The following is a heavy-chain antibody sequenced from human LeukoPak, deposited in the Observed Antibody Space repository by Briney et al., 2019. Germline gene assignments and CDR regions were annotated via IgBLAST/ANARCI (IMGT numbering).Heavy chain of an antibody. V-gene: IGHV4-4*09. D-gene: IGHD1-14*01. Sequence: SETLSLTCTVSGGSISSYYWSWIRQPPGKGLEWIGYIYTSGSTNYNPSLKSRVTISVDTSKNQFSLKLSSVTAADTAVYYCARRGRHMGVWGKGTTVTVSS. J-gene: IGHJ6*03. CDR1: GGSISSYY. CDR2: IYTSGST. CDR3: ARRGRHMGV.